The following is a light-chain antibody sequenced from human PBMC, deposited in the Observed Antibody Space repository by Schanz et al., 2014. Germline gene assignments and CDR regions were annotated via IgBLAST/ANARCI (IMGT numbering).Light chain of an antibody. J-gene: IGLJ3*02. CDR3: CSYAGSSTFWV. Sequence: QSALTQPPSASGSPGQSVTISCTGTSSDVGAYNYVSWYQQHPGKAPKLIISDVTRRPSGVPDRFSGSKSGNTASLTISGLQAEDEADYYCCSYAGSSTFWVFGGGTKLTVL. CDR2: DVT. CDR1: SSDVGAYNY. V-gene: IGLV2-8*01.